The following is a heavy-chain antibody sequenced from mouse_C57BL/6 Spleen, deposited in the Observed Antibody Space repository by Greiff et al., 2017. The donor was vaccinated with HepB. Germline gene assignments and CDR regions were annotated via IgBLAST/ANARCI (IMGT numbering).Heavy chain of an antibody. CDR3: ARETYVNYPLYAMDY. V-gene: IGHV1-52*01. J-gene: IGHJ4*01. D-gene: IGHD2-1*01. CDR1: GYTFTSYW. Sequence: QVQLQQPGAELVRPGSSVKLSCKASGYTFTSYWMHWVKQRPIQGLEWIGNIDPSDSETHYNQKFKDKATLTVDKSSSTAYMQLSSLTSEDSAVYYCARETYVNYPLYAMDYWGQGTSVTVSS. CDR2: IDPSDSET.